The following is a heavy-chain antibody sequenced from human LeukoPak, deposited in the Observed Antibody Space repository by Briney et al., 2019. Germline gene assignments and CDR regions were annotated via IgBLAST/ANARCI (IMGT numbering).Heavy chain of an antibody. D-gene: IGHD4-23*01. J-gene: IGHJ4*02. CDR1: GFTFSSYA. CDR2: ISDSGGST. Sequence: PGGSLRLSCAASGFTFSSYAMSWVRQAPGKGLEWVSGISDSGGSTYYADSVKGRFTISRDNSNNTLYLQMNSLRAEDTAVYYCARAPDYGGNSEGYFDYWGQGTLVTVSS. V-gene: IGHV3-23*01. CDR3: ARAPDYGGNSEGYFDY.